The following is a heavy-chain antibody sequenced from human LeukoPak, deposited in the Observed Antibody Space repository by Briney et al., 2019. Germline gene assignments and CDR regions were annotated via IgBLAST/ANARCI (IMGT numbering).Heavy chain of an antibody. V-gene: IGHV3-23*01. J-gene: IGHJ4*02. CDR2: IDGRGRYI. CDR3: AKNYAAGNALYDY. CDR1: GFSFDTYA. D-gene: IGHD3-10*01. Sequence: GGSLRLSCAASGFSFDTYAMTWVRQAPGRGPGWVSAIDGRGRYIYYPDSVQGRFTISRDNSRNTLFLQLNSLTADDSAVYYCAKNYAAGNALYDYWGQRVLVTLSS.